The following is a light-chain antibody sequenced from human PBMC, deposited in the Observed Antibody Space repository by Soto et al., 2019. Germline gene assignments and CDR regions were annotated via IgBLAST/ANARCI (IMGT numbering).Light chain of an antibody. J-gene: IGLJ1*01. CDR3: SSYTSSSTLEV. Sequence: QSALTQPASVSGSPGQSITFSCTGTSSDVGGYNYVSWYQQHPGRAPKLLIYEVSNRPSGVSHHFSGSKSGNTASLTISGLQAEDEADYYCSSYTSSSTLEVFGTGTKLTVL. V-gene: IGLV2-14*01. CDR2: EVS. CDR1: SSDVGGYNY.